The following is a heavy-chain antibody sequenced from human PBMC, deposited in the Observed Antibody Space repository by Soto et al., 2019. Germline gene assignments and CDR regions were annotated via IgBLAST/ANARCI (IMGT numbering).Heavy chain of an antibody. CDR3: ARGTRNSGHDFDI. V-gene: IGHV3-11*01. J-gene: IGHJ3*02. CDR1: GFTFSDYY. D-gene: IGHD3-10*01. CDR2: ISSSGSTM. Sequence: PGWSLRLSCAASGFTFSDYYMNWIRQAPGQGLEWVSFISSSGSTMYYADSVKGRFTISRDNAKNSLYMQMNSLRAEDTAFYYCARGTRNSGHDFDICGQGTMVTV.